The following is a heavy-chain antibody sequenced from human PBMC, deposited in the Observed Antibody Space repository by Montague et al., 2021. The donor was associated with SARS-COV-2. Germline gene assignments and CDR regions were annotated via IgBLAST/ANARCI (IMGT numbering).Heavy chain of an antibody. CDR2: KYYSGST. J-gene: IGHJ4*02. CDR1: GASISSRSYY. V-gene: IGHV4-39*01. CDR3: ATLPSSITIFGVVQGYYFDD. D-gene: IGHD3-3*01. Sequence: SETLSLTYTVSGASISSRSYYWGWFRQPPWKGLAWIGFKYYSGSTYYNPTLKSRGTISVDTSKNQVSLKLSSVTAADTAVYYCATLPSSITIFGVVQGYYFDDWGQGTLATVA.